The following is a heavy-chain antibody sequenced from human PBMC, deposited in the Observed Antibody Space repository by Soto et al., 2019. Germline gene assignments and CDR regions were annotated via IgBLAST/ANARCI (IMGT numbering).Heavy chain of an antibody. V-gene: IGHV1-69*01. CDR2: IIPIFDTA. D-gene: IGHD2-15*01. Sequence: QVQLVQSGAEVKKPGSSVKVSCKASGGIFTWYDIRWVRQAPGQGLEWMGAIIPIFDTANYAQKFQGRLTITADATTSSAYMELSSLSSEDTAIYYCAINEGRDVSNFDYWGQGTLVTVSS. J-gene: IGHJ4*02. CDR3: AINEGRDVSNFDY. CDR1: GGIFTWYD.